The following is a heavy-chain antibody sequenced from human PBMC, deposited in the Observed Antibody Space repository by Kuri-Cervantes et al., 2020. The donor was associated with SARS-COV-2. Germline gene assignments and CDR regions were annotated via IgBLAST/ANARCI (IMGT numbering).Heavy chain of an antibody. CDR3: ARPEPGSSGWLEYFQH. CDR2: IYPGDSDT. V-gene: IGHV5-51*01. Sequence: KVSCKGSGYSFTSYWIAWVRQMPGKGLECMGIIYPGDSDTTYSPSFQGQVTISADKSISTAYLQWSSLKASDTAMYYCARPEPGSSGWLEYFQHWGQGTLVTVSS. J-gene: IGHJ1*01. CDR1: GYSFTSYW. D-gene: IGHD6-19*01.